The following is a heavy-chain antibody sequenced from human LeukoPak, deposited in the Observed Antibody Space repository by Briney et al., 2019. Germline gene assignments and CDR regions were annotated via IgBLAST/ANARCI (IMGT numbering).Heavy chain of an antibody. Sequence: GSVKVSCKASGYTFTSYTMHWVRQAPGQRLEWMGWINAGNGNTKYSQKFQGRVTITRDTSASTAYMELSSLRSEDTAVYYCARVQAPGYSGYDFFDYWGRGTLVTVSS. CDR3: ARVQAPGYSGYDFFDY. V-gene: IGHV1-3*01. D-gene: IGHD5-12*01. CDR1: GYTFTSYT. CDR2: INAGNGNT. J-gene: IGHJ4*02.